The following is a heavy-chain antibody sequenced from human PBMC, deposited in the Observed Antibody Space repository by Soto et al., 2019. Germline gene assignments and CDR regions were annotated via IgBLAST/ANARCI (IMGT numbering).Heavy chain of an antibody. D-gene: IGHD5-18*01. CDR1: GFTVGSNY. Sequence: DVQLVESGGGLIQPGGSLRLSCAASGFTVGSNYMNWVRQAPGKGLEWVSVLYSGGNTYYADSVKGRFTISRDDSNYTLYLQMNSLRDEDTAVDYCCRNLGSDYGYAFDYWGQGTLVTVSS. CDR3: CRNLGSDYGYAFDY. V-gene: IGHV3-53*01. CDR2: LYSGGNT. J-gene: IGHJ4*02.